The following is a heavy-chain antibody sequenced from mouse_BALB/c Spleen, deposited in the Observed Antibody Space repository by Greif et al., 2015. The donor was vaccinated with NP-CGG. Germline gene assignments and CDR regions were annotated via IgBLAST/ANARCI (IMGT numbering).Heavy chain of an antibody. V-gene: IGHV1S41*01. Sequence: DLVKPGASVKLSCKASGYTFTSYWINWIKQRPGQGLEWIGRIAPGSGSTYYNEMFKGKATLTVDTPSSTAYIQLSSLSSEDSAVYFCARYVGMEGFDYWGQGTTLTVSS. CDR1: GYTFTSYW. D-gene: IGHD2-10*02. CDR2: IAPGSGST. J-gene: IGHJ2*01. CDR3: ARYVGMEGFDY.